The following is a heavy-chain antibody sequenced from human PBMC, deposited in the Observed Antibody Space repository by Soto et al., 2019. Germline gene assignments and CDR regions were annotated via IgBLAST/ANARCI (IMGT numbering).Heavy chain of an antibody. D-gene: IGHD3-22*01. CDR3: AKAHLEVYYYDSSGYNYYYYSMDV. J-gene: IGHJ6*02. CDR1: GFTFSSYA. V-gene: IGHV3-23*01. Sequence: PGGSLRLSCAASGFTFSSYAMSWVRQAPGKGLEWVSAISGSGGSTYYADSVKGRFTISRDNSKNTLYLQMNSLRAEDTAVYYCAKAHLEVYYYDSSGYNYYYYSMDVWAQGSTVTVSS. CDR2: ISGSGGST.